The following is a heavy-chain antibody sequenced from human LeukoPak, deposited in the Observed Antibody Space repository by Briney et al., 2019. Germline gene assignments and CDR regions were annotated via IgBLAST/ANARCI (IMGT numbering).Heavy chain of an antibody. CDR3: ARHNYGLNSALDY. D-gene: IGHD4-23*01. V-gene: IGHV5-51*01. J-gene: IGHJ4*02. CDR1: GYSFTNYW. CDR2: IYPGDSDA. Sequence: GESLKISCKGSGYSFTNYWIGWVRQMPGKGLEWMGIIYPGDSDARYSPSFQGQVTISADKSITTAYLQWSSLKASDTAMYYCARHNYGLNSALDYWGQGTLVTVSS.